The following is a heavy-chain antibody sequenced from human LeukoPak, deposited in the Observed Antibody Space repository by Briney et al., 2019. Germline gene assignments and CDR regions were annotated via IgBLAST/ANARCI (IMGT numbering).Heavy chain of an antibody. V-gene: IGHV4-59*08. Sequence: PETLSLTSPVSGGSINTYYGSWIRQPPGKGLEWNGYIFSSGSTKYNPSLKSRVIMAVDTTKTQFSLKVRSVTAAATADYYCAQDRAGATKPIDYWGQGVLVTVSS. CDR2: IFSSGST. CDR3: AQDRAGATKPIDY. J-gene: IGHJ4*02. CDR1: GGSINTYY. D-gene: IGHD5-24*01.